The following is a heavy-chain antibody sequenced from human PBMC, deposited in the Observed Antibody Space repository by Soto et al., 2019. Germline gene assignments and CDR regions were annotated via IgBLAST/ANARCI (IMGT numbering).Heavy chain of an antibody. V-gene: IGHV1-2*04. CDR1: GYTFTGYY. CDR3: ATACRDGYNCLDY. D-gene: IGHD5-12*01. Sequence: ASVKVSCXASGYTFTGYYIHWVRQAPGQGLEWMGWINPNSGGTNYAQKFQGWVTMTRDTSISTAYMELSRLTSDDTAVYYCATACRDGYNCLDYWGQGTLVTVS. CDR2: INPNSGGT. J-gene: IGHJ4*02.